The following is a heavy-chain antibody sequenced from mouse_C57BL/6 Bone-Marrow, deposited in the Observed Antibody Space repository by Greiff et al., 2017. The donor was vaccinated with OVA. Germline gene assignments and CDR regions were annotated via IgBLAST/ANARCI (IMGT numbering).Heavy chain of an antibody. D-gene: IGHD1-1*01. V-gene: IGHV1-18*01. Sequence: EVKLQESGPELVKPGASVKIPCKASGYTFTDYNMDWVKQSHGKSLEWIGDINPNNGGTIYNQKFKGKATLTVDKSSSTAYMELRSLTSEDTAVYYCARDYGSSYRYAMDDWGQGTSVNVAS. CDR3: ARDYGSSYRYAMDD. J-gene: IGHJ4*01. CDR1: GYTFTDYN. CDR2: INPNNGGT.